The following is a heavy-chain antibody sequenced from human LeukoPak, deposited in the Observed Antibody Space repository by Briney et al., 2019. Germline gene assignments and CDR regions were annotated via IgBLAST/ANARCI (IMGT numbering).Heavy chain of an antibody. CDR2: ISGSGGSGGST. Sequence: GGSLRLSCAASGFTFSSYTMNWVRQAPGKGLEWVSGISGSGGSGGSTYYADSVKGRFTISRDNSKNTLYLQMNSLRAEDTAVYYCAKSGLNRFDYWGQGTLVTVSS. CDR3: AKSGLNRFDY. CDR1: GFTFSSYT. D-gene: IGHD2-15*01. V-gene: IGHV3-23*01. J-gene: IGHJ4*02.